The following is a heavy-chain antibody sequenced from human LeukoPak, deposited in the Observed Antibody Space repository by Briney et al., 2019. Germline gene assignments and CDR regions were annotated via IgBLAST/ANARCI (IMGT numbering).Heavy chain of an antibody. D-gene: IGHD2-8*01. CDR3: ARRRHCTSGACEDFDY. Sequence: GESLKISCKCSGYIFANYLIGWMRQMPGKGLEWIGTIDPGDSDTRYSQYFQGQVNLSADKSISTAYLQWSSLKASDTAMYYCARRRHCTSGACEDFDYWGQGTLVTVYS. J-gene: IGHJ4*02. CDR1: GYIFANYL. CDR2: IDPGDSDT. V-gene: IGHV5-51*01.